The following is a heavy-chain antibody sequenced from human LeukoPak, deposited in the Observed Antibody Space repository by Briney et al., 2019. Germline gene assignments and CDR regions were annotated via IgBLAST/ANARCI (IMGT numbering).Heavy chain of an antibody. Sequence: PGGSLRLSCAASGFIFSNSWMHWVRQAPGKGLVWVSRINSDGSSSNYAEAVKGRFTISRDNAKNTLYLQMNSLRAGDTAVYFCARGVDNSYGYVFWGQGTLVTVSS. CDR3: ARGVDNSYGYVF. V-gene: IGHV3-74*01. CDR1: GFIFSNSW. CDR2: INSDGSSS. J-gene: IGHJ4*02. D-gene: IGHD5-18*01.